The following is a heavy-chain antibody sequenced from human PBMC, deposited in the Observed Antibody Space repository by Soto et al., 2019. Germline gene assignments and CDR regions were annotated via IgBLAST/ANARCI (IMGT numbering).Heavy chain of an antibody. Sequence: PSETLSLTCTVSGGSIRSGDNYWGWIRQPPGKGLEWIGYIYYRGRTYYNPSLKSRVTISLDTSKNQFSLKLSSVTAADTAVYYCARAHAVLRFLERLSMFAYSGQGTPVTAPQ. V-gene: IGHV4-30-4*01. CDR1: GGSIRSGDNY. J-gene: IGHJ4*02. CDR3: ARAHAVLRFLERLSMFAY. CDR2: IYYRGRT. D-gene: IGHD3-3*01.